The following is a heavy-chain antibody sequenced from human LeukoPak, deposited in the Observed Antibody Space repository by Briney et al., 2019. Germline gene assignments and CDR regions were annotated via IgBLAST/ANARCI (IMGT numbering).Heavy chain of an antibody. J-gene: IGHJ4*02. Sequence: SETLSLTCTVSGSISSDYYWGWIRQPPGKGLEWIGSIYHSGSTYYTPSLKSRVTISVDTSKNQFSLKLSSVTAADTAVYYCARIPGSAPYFDYWGQGTLVTVSS. CDR2: IYHSGST. D-gene: IGHD3-10*01. CDR3: ARIPGSAPYFDY. CDR1: GSISSDYY. V-gene: IGHV4-38-2*02.